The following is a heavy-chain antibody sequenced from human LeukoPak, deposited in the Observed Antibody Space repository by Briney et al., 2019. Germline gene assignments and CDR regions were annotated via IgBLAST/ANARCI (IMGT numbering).Heavy chain of an antibody. CDR3: ATLGCNSPSCRSSDY. D-gene: IGHD2-2*01. V-gene: IGHV4-39*01. J-gene: IGHJ4*02. CDR2: ISYTGNT. CDR1: GVFINSNTYS. Sequence: SETLSLTCTVSGVFINSNTYSWGWIRQPPGGGLEWIGTISYTGNTYYNSSLKSRVTISVDTSKNQFSLKLSSVTAADTAVYYCATLGCNSPSCRSSDYWGQGTLVTVSS.